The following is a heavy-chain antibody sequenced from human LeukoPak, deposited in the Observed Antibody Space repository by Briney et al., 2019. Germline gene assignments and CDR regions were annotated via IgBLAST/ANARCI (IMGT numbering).Heavy chain of an antibody. Sequence: ASVTVSCKAFGYTFTTYDINWVRQATGQGLEWMGWVNPSSGVTRYAQKFQGRVTMTRNTSISTAYMELSSLRSEDTAVYYCAKNYDFLTGYASWGQGTLVTVSS. D-gene: IGHD3-9*01. CDR1: GYTFTTYD. V-gene: IGHV1-8*01. CDR2: VNPSSGVT. J-gene: IGHJ4*02. CDR3: AKNYDFLTGYAS.